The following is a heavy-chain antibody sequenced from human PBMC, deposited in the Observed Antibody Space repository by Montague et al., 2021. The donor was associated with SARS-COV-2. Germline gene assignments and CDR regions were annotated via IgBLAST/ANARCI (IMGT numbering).Heavy chain of an antibody. CDR3: ARDSLVASYYYYGVDV. J-gene: IGHJ6*02. D-gene: IGHD2-2*01. Sequence: SETLSLTCTVSGGSISGYYWNWIRQPPGKGLEWIEYIYSSGSTNXNPSLKSRVTMSVDTSKNQLSLNLSSVTAADTAVYYCARDSLVASYYYYGVDVWGQGTTVTVAS. CDR1: GGSISGYY. V-gene: IGHV4-59*13. CDR2: IYSSGST.